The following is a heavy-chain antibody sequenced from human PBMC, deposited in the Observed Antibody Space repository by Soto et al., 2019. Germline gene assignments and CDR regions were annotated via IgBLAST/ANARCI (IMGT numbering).Heavy chain of an antibody. D-gene: IGHD3-22*01. CDR3: AKSYYYDSSGSLDAFDI. V-gene: IGHV3-23*01. CDR1: GFTFSSYA. J-gene: IGHJ3*02. Sequence: GGSLRRSCAASGFTFSSYAMSWVRQAPGKGLEWVSAISGSGGSTYYADSVKGRFTISRDNSKNTLYLQMNSLRAEDTAVYYCAKSYYYDSSGSLDAFDIWGQGTMVTVSS. CDR2: ISGSGGST.